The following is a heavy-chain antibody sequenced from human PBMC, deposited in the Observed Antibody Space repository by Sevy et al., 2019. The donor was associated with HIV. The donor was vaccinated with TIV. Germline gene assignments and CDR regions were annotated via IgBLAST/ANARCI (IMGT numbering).Heavy chain of an antibody. CDR3: ARDPFSKADY. Sequence: GGSLRLSCAGSGFTFSSYWMSWVRQAPGKGLEWGANINQDGSGKNYVNSVKGRFTISRDNAKNSLYLQMNSLRAEDTAVYYCARDPFSKADYWGQGTLVTVSS. J-gene: IGHJ4*02. V-gene: IGHV3-7*01. CDR1: GFTFSSYW. CDR2: INQDGSGK. D-gene: IGHD4-4*01.